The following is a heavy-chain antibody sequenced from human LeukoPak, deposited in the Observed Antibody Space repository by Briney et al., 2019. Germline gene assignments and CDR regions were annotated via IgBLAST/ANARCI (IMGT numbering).Heavy chain of an antibody. Sequence: GSVKVSCKASGYTFTSYYMHWVRQAPGQGLEWTGIINPSGGSTSYAQKFQGRVTITADESTSTAYMELSSLRSEDTAVYYCARSLSSRNWFDPWGQGTLVTVSS. CDR3: ARSLSSRNWFDP. CDR2: INPSGGST. V-gene: IGHV1-46*01. D-gene: IGHD6-13*01. CDR1: GYTFTSYY. J-gene: IGHJ5*02.